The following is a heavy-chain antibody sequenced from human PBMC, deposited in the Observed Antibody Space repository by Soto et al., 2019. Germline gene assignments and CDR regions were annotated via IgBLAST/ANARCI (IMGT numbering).Heavy chain of an antibody. V-gene: IGHV3-48*02. CDR1: GFTFSSYS. CDR2: ISSSSSTI. CDR3: ARDYDYVWGSYRREKNAFDI. Sequence: GGSLRLSCAASGFTFSSYSMNWVRQAPGKGLEWVSYISSSSSTIYYADSVKGRFTISRDNAKNSLYLQMNSLRDEDTAVYYCARDYDYVWGSYRREKNAFDIWGQGTMVTVSS. J-gene: IGHJ3*02. D-gene: IGHD3-16*02.